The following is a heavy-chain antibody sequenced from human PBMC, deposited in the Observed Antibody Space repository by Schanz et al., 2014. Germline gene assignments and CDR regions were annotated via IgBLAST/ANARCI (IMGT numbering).Heavy chain of an antibody. J-gene: IGHJ4*02. CDR1: GYTFAMYD. Sequence: QVQLVQSGGEVKTPGASVKVSCKASGYTFAMYDMNWVRQAPGQGLEWMGWINTNTANPTYAQGFTGRFVYTLDASVTTAYLEISSLKADDTAVYYCARGYCAGTSCPIFDYWGQGTLVTVSS. D-gene: IGHD2-2*01. V-gene: IGHV7-4-1*02. CDR2: INTNTANP. CDR3: ARGYCAGTSCPIFDY.